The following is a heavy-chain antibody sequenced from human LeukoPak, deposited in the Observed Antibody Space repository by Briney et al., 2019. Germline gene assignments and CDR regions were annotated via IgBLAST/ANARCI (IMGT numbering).Heavy chain of an antibody. Sequence: ASVKVSCKASGYTFTGYYMHWVRQAPGQGLEWMGWINPNSGGTNYAQKFQGRVTMTRDTSISTAYMELSRLRSDDTAVYYCAVASGSYPAPFDYWGQGTLVTVSS. CDR2: INPNSGGT. CDR1: GYTFTGYY. D-gene: IGHD1-26*01. J-gene: IGHJ4*02. CDR3: AVASGSYPAPFDY. V-gene: IGHV1-2*02.